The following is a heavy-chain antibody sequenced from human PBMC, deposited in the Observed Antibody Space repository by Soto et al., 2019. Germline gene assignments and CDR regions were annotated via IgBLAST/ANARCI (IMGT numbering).Heavy chain of an antibody. D-gene: IGHD1-1*01. Sequence: EVQLVESGGGLVKPGESLRLSCAASGFTFTNAWMNWVRQAPGKGPEWVGRVKTKADGGTTDYAAPAKGRFTISRDDSINTVYLQMNSLKIEDTAVYYCTSRIRTTTDYWGQGTLVTVSS. J-gene: IGHJ4*02. CDR1: GFTFTNAW. CDR2: VKTKADGGTT. V-gene: IGHV3-15*07. CDR3: TSRIRTTTDY.